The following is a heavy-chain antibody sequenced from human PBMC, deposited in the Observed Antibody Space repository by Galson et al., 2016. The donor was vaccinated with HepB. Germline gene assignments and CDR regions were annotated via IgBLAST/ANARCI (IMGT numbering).Heavy chain of an antibody. Sequence: SVKVSCKASGYTFTNNGISWVRQAPGQGLEWMGWISAHSGNTNYAQKFQGRLTLTKDTSAITVYMELRSLRFDDTAMYYCARDRDAALDYWGQGALVTVSS. CDR1: GYTFTNNG. D-gene: IGHD6-13*01. CDR2: ISAHSGNT. CDR3: ARDRDAALDY. J-gene: IGHJ4*02. V-gene: IGHV1-18*01.